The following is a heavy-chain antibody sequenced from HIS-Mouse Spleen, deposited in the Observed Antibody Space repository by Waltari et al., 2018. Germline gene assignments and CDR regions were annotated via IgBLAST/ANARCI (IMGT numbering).Heavy chain of an antibody. CDR3: ARRRGWFDY. V-gene: IGHV4-39*01. CDR2: IYYSGST. D-gene: IGHD6-19*01. Sequence: QLQLQESGPGLVKPSETLSLTCTVSGGSISSSSYYWGWIRQPPGKGLEWIGSIYYSGSTYSNPSLKRRATISIDTSKNQFSLKLSAVTAADTAVYYCARRRGWFDYWGQGTLVTVSS. J-gene: IGHJ4*02. CDR1: GGSISSSSYY.